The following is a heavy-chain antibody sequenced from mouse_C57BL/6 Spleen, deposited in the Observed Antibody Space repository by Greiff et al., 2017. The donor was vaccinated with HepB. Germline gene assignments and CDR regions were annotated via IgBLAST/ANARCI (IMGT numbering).Heavy chain of an antibody. V-gene: IGHV5-16*01. J-gene: IGHJ4*01. CDR1: GFTFSDYY. CDR3: AREKTAQATFAMDY. Sequence: EVKLMESEGGLVQPGSSMILSCTASGFTFSDYYMAWVRQVPEKGLEWVANINYDGSSTYYLDSLKSRFIISRDNAKNILYLQMSSLKSEDTATYYCAREKTAQATFAMDYWGQGTSVTVSS. D-gene: IGHD3-2*02. CDR2: INYDGSST.